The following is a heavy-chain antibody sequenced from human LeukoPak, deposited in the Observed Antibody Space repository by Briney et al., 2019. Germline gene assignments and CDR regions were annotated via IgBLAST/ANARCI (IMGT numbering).Heavy chain of an antibody. CDR1: GFTFSTYD. Sequence: GRSLRLSCAASGFTFSTYDTHWVRQAPGKGLEWVAVISYDGSNKYYADSVKGRFTISRDNSKNTLYLQLNSLRAEDTAVYYCAKSPGRYCSGGSCYSYWGQGTLVTVSS. J-gene: IGHJ4*02. D-gene: IGHD2-15*01. V-gene: IGHV3-30*18. CDR2: ISYDGSNK. CDR3: AKSPGRYCSGGSCYSY.